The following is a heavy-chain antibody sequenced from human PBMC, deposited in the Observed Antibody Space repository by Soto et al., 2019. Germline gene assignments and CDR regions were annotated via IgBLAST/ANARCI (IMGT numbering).Heavy chain of an antibody. V-gene: IGHV4-39*01. Sequence: PENLSLTCSVSGGSIRSSGFYWGWVRQPPGKGLEWIGSLSYTGSPSYNPSLKNRVTISGDMSKNQLSLKLDSVSAADTASYYCARLRRGITGTTGRRVGWGDPWGQGALVAVS. CDR1: GGSIRSSGFY. D-gene: IGHD1-20*01. CDR2: LSYTGSP. J-gene: IGHJ5*02. CDR3: ARLRRGITGTTGRRVGWGDP.